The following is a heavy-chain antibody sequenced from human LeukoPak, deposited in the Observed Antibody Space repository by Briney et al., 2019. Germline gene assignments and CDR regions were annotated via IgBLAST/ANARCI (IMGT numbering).Heavy chain of an antibody. D-gene: IGHD5-24*01. J-gene: IGHJ4*02. V-gene: IGHV4-39*01. Sequence: PSETLSLTCTVSGGSFSSSSYYWGWIRQPPGKGLEWIGNIHYSGSTYYNPSLKSRVTISADTSKNQFSLKLSSVTAADTAVYYCASPRHDGYNYYWGQGTLVTVSS. CDR2: IHYSGST. CDR1: GGSFSSSSYY. CDR3: ASPRHDGYNYY.